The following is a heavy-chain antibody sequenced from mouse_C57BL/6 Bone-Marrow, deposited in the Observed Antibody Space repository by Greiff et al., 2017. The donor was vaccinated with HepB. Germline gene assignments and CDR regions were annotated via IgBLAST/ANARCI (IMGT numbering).Heavy chain of an antibody. V-gene: IGHV5-15*01. CDR1: GFTFSDYG. D-gene: IGHD1-1*01. CDR2: ISNLAYSI. CDR3: ARLTTVVAPGDY. Sequence: EVQVVESGGGLVQPGGSLKLSCAASGFTFSDYGMAWVRQAPRKGPEWVAFISNLAYSIYYADTVTGRFTISRENAKNTLYLEMSSLRSEDTAMYYCARLTTVVAPGDYWGQGTLVTVSA. J-gene: IGHJ3*01.